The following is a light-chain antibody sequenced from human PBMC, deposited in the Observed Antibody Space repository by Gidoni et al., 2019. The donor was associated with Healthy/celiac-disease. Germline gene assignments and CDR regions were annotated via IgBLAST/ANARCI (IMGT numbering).Light chain of an antibody. J-gene: IGKJ4*01. CDR2: GAS. CDR1: QSVSSSY. V-gene: IGKV3-20*01. CDR3: QQYGSSPLT. Sequence: EIVLTQSTGTLSLSPGERATLSCRASQSVSSSYLAWYQQQPGQAPRLLIYGASSRATGIPDRFSGSGSGTDFTFTISRLEPEDFAVYYCQQYGSSPLTFGGGTKVEIK.